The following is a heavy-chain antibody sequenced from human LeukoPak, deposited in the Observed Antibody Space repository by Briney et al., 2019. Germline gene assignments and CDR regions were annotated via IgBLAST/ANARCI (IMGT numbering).Heavy chain of an antibody. CDR1: GGSISSHY. J-gene: IGHJ6*03. V-gene: IGHV4-59*11. CDR2: IYYSGST. CDR3: ARAYYDFWSGYPKEYYYYMDV. D-gene: IGHD3-3*01. Sequence: PSETLFLTCTVSGGSISSHYWSWIRQPPGKGLEWIGYIYYSGSTNYNPSLKSRVTISVDTSKNQFSLKLSSVTAADTAVYYCARAYYDFWSGYPKEYYYYMDVWGKGTTVTVSS.